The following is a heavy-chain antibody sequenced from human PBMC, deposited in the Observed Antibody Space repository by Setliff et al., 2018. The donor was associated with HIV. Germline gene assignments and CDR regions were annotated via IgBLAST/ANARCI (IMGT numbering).Heavy chain of an antibody. Sequence: GSLRLSCAASGFTFSSYRMNWVRQAPGKGLEWVSSISRSSSYIYYADSVKGRFTIYRDNAKNSLYLQMNSLRAEDTAVYYCARGDYYDSSGYYEPLFDYWGQGTLVTVSS. D-gene: IGHD3-22*01. V-gene: IGHV3-21*01. CDR1: GFTFSSYR. J-gene: IGHJ4*02. CDR2: ISRSSSYI. CDR3: ARGDYYDSSGYYEPLFDY.